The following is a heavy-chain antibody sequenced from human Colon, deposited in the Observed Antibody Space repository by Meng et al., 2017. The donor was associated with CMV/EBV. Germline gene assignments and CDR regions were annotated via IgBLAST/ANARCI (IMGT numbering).Heavy chain of an antibody. CDR1: GFTFSSYG. D-gene: IGHD2-2*01. CDR3: AKEEEYCSSTSCYRHFDY. Sequence: GGSLRLSCAASGFTFSSYGMHWVRQAPGKGLEWVAFIRYDGSNKYYADFVKGRFTISRDNSKNTLYLQMNSLRAEDTAVYYCAKEEEYCSSTSCYRHFDYWGQGTLVTVSS. V-gene: IGHV3-30*02. J-gene: IGHJ4*02. CDR2: IRYDGSNK.